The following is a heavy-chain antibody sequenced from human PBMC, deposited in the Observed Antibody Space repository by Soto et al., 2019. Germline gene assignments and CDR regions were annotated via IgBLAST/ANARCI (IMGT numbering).Heavy chain of an antibody. CDR3: ARDRTSTLVDRYYSMDV. Sequence: QVQLVQSGAEVKKPGSSVKVSCKASGGTFSNYGISWVRQAPGQGLERMGGITPMFGTSNYAQKFQGRVTITADAYTSTAYMELSSLRSEDTAGYYCARDRTSTLVDRYYSMDVWGQGTTVTVSS. J-gene: IGHJ6*02. D-gene: IGHD1-26*01. CDR1: GGTFSNYG. CDR2: ITPMFGTS. V-gene: IGHV1-69*01.